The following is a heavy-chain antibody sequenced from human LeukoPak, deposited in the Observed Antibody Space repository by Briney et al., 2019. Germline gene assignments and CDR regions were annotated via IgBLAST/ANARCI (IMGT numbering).Heavy chain of an antibody. Sequence: GGSLRLSCAASGFTFTNYWIHWVRQAPGKGLVWVSHINSDGSSATYADSVKGRFTISRDNAKNSLYLQMNSLRVEDTAVYFCTVDTDYFEGLGFPRPALNDYWGQGTLVTVSS. V-gene: IGHV3-74*01. J-gene: IGHJ4*02. CDR3: TVDTDYFEGLGFPRPALNDY. CDR1: GFTFTNYW. CDR2: INSDGSSA. D-gene: IGHD3-22*01.